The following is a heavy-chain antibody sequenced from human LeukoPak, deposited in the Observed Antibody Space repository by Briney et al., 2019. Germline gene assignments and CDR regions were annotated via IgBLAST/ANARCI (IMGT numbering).Heavy chain of an antibody. D-gene: IGHD2-15*01. Sequence: GAAAKVSCMASGGTFSSSAISWVPPAPGRGGEWVGGIIPIVGTANYAPQFQARVTITGDESTSTDYMELSSLRSDDTAVYYCARGRDIVVVLAATSGHGAFDIWGQGTMVTVSS. CDR3: ARGRDIVVVLAATSGHGAFDI. J-gene: IGHJ3*02. CDR2: IIPIVGTA. CDR1: GGTFSSSA. V-gene: IGHV1-69*13.